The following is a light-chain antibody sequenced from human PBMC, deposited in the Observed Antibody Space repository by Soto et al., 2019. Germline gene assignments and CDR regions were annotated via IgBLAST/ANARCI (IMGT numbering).Light chain of an antibody. Sequence: QSVLTQPASVSGSPGQSIAISCTGTSSDVGHYNEVSWYQQRPGRAPKLLIYDVTNRPSGVSNRFSGSKSGNTASLTISGLQAEDEAYYFCSSHETGSTLIFGGGTKVTVL. J-gene: IGLJ2*01. CDR3: SSHETGSTLI. CDR1: SSDVGHYNE. CDR2: DVT. V-gene: IGLV2-14*03.